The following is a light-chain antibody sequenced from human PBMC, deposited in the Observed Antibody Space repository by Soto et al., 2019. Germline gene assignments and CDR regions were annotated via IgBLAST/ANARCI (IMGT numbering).Light chain of an antibody. CDR1: SSDVGGYNY. V-gene: IGLV2-14*01. CDR3: TSYTSTSTLYV. J-gene: IGLJ1*01. Sequence: QSALTQPASVSGSPGQSITISCTGTSSDVGGYNYVSWYRQYPGKAPKLMIYDVTNRPSGVSSRFSASKSGNTASLTISGLPAEDEANDYCTSYTSTSTLYVFGSGTNLTVL. CDR2: DVT.